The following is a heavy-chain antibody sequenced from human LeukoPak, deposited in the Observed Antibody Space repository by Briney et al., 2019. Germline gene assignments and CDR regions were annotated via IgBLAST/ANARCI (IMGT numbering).Heavy chain of an antibody. Sequence: SETLSLTCTVSGGSISSSSYYWDWIRQPPGKGLEWIGSMYSSGSTYYNPSLKSRVTISVDTSKNQFSLKLSSVTAADTAVYYCARGGYCSGGSCYDYYYYMDVWGKGTTVTISS. D-gene: IGHD2-15*01. CDR3: ARGGYCSGGSCYDYYYYMDV. CDR1: GGSISSSSYY. J-gene: IGHJ6*03. V-gene: IGHV4-39*07. CDR2: MYSSGST.